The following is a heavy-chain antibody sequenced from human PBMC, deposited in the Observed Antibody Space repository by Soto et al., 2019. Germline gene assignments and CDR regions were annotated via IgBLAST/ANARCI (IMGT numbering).Heavy chain of an antibody. CDR3: ARDDELSGAVDYYYYGMDV. CDR1: AGTFSSYA. CDR2: IIPIFGTA. V-gene: IGHV1-69*13. J-gene: IGHJ6*02. D-gene: IGHD3-16*02. Sequence: ASVKLSCKASAGTFSSYAISWVRQAPGEGLEWMGGIIPIFGTANYAQKFQGRVTITADESTSTAYMELSSLRSEDTAVYYCARDDELSGAVDYYYYGMDVWGQGTTVTVSS.